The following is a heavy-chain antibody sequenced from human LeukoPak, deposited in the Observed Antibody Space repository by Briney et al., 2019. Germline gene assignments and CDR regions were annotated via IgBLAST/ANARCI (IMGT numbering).Heavy chain of an antibody. CDR1: GFTFSNYP. J-gene: IGHJ4*02. Sequence: GGSLRLSCTTSGFTFSNYPMSWVRQAPGKGLEWLALLGSTAYGGTTKYAASVKGRFTISRDDSKSIAYLQMNSLKTEDTAVYYCTRPYYDYLTGYYSDYWGQGTLVTVSS. CDR2: LGSTAYGGTT. D-gene: IGHD3-9*01. CDR3: TRPYYDYLTGYYSDY. V-gene: IGHV3-49*04.